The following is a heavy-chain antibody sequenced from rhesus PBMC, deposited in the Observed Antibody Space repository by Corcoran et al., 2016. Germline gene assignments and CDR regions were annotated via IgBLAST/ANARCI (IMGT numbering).Heavy chain of an antibody. CDR1: GGSLSGDSF. CDR3: ARSPQYRGSWNDWYFDL. Sequence: QVQLQESGPGLVKPSETLSLTCAASGGSLSGDSFWRWIRQPPGKGLEWLGYIYDGSGSTSYHPSLKNRVTISKDTSKNQFSLKLSSVTAADTAVYYCARSPQYRGSWNDWYFDLWGPGTPITISS. CDR2: IYDGSGST. V-gene: IGHV4S7*01. D-gene: IGHD6-25*01. J-gene: IGHJ2*01.